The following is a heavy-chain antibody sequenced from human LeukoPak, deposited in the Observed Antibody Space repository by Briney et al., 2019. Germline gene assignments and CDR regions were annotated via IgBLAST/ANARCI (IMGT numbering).Heavy chain of an antibody. V-gene: IGHV3-48*04. CDR2: ISGSSNAI. D-gene: IGHD2-15*01. CDR3: ASTFPYCGGGSCAL. CDR1: GFAFSTHS. Sequence: GSLTLSCAASGFAFSTHSLNWVRQSPGKGLEWVSYISGSSNAIHYSDSVRGRFTASRDNAKNSLYLQMNSLRVDDTAVYYCASTFPYCGGGSCALGGQGTLVTVSS. J-gene: IGHJ4*02.